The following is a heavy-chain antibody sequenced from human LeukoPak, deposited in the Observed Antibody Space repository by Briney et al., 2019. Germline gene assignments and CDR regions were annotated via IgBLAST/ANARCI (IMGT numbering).Heavy chain of an antibody. J-gene: IGHJ4*02. D-gene: IGHD3-9*01. CDR2: ISSSSSTI. CDR1: GFTFSSYS. Sequence: GSLRLSCAASGFTFSSYSMNWVRQAPGKGLEWVSYISSSSSTIYYADSVKGRFTISRDNAKNSLYLQMNSLRAEDTAVYYCARTRLSGYDILTGYYQALDYWGQGTLVTVSS. V-gene: IGHV3-48*04. CDR3: ARTRLSGYDILTGYYQALDY.